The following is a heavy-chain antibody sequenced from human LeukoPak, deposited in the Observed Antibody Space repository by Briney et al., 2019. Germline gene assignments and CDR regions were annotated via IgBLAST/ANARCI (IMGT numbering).Heavy chain of an antibody. D-gene: IGHD3-22*01. J-gene: IGHJ4*02. CDR2: ISDSGGRT. CDR1: GITLSNYG. CDR3: AKRGVVIRVILVGFHKEAYYFDS. V-gene: IGHV3-23*01. Sequence: GGSLRLSCAVSGITLSNYGMSWVRQAPGKGVEWVAGISDSGGRTKYADSVKGRFTISRDNSKNTLYLQMNSLRAEDTAVYFCAKRGVVIRVILVGFHKEAYYFDSWGQGALVTVSS.